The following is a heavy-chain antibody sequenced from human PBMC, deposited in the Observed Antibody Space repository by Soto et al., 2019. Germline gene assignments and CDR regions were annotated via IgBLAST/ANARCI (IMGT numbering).Heavy chain of an antibody. V-gene: IGHV5-51*01. CDR2: IYPGDSDT. D-gene: IGHD2-2*01. Sequence: PGESLKISCKGSGYSFTSYWIGWVRQMPGKSLEWMGIIYPGDSDTRYSPSFQGQVTISADKSISTAYLQWSSLKASDTAMYYCARGYCSSTSCYANFDYWGQGTLVTVSS. J-gene: IGHJ4*02. CDR1: GYSFTSYW. CDR3: ARGYCSSTSCYANFDY.